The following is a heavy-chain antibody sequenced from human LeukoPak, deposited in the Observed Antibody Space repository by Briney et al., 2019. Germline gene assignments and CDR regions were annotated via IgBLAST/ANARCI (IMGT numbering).Heavy chain of an antibody. J-gene: IGHJ4*02. D-gene: IGHD2-2*01. Sequence: PGGSLRLSCAASGFTFSSYRMHGVRQAPGKGLEEVSSISSSSSYIYYADSVKGRFTHSRDNPKNSLYLQMSRLRAQDTAVYYCARDSRYCSSTSCKPFDYWGQGTLVTVSS. CDR3: ARDSRYCSSTSCKPFDY. CDR2: ISSSSSYI. V-gene: IGHV3-21*03. CDR1: GFTFSSYR.